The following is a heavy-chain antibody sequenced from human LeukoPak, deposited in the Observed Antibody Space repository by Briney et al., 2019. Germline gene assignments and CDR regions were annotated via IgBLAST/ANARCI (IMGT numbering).Heavy chain of an antibody. CDR1: GFTFSSYW. CDR3: ARGLGYCSGGSCVHWFDP. J-gene: IGHJ5*02. V-gene: IGHV3-74*01. CDR2: INSDGSST. Sequence: GGSLRLSCAASGFTFSSYWMHWVRQAPGKGLVWVSRINSDGSSTSYADSVKGRFTISRDNAKNTLYLQMNSLRAEATAVYYCARGLGYCSGGSCVHWFDPWGQGTLVTVSS. D-gene: IGHD2-15*01.